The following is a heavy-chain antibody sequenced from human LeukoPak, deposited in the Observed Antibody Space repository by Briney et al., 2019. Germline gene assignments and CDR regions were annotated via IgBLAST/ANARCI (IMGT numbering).Heavy chain of an antibody. J-gene: IGHJ4*02. D-gene: IGHD5-12*01. V-gene: IGHV3-21*01. CDR1: GFTFSSYS. Sequence: PGGSLRLSCAASGFTFSSYSMNWVRQAPGKGLEWVSSISSSSSYIYYADSMKGRFTISRDNAKNSLYLQMNSLRAEDTAVYYCASPGGYDLYDEFDYWGQGTLVTVSS. CDR2: ISSSSSYI. CDR3: ASPGGYDLYDEFDY.